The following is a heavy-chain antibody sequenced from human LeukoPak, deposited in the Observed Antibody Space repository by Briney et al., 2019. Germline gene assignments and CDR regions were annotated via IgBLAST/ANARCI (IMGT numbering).Heavy chain of an antibody. CDR3: AAHHGELGYFDY. CDR1: GFTFSSYG. Sequence: PGGSLRLSCAASGFTFSSYGMHWVRQAPGKGLEWVAVIWYDGSNKYYADSVKSRFTISRDNSKNTLYLQMNSLRAEDTAVYYCAAHHGELGYFDYWGQGTLVTVSS. D-gene: IGHD1-26*01. J-gene: IGHJ4*02. V-gene: IGHV3-33*01. CDR2: IWYDGSNK.